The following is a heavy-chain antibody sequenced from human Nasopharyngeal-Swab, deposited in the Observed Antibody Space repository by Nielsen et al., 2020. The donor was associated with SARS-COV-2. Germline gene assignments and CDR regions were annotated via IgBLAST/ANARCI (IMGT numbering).Heavy chain of an antibody. Sequence: GGSLRLSCAASGFTFSSYGMHWVRQAPGKGLEWVAVISYDGSNKYYADSVKGRFTISRDNAKDTLFLQMNSLRAEDTAVYYCAILRGGIDYWGQGTLVTVSS. CDR2: ISYDGSNK. V-gene: IGHV3-30*03. CDR1: GFTFSSYG. CDR3: AILRGGIDY. D-gene: IGHD3-10*01. J-gene: IGHJ4*02.